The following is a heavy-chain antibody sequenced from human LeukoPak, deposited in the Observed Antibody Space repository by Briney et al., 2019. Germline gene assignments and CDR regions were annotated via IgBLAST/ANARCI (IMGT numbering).Heavy chain of an antibody. Sequence: ASVKVSCKASGYTFTSYGISWVRQAPGQGLEWMGWINPNSGGTNYAQKFQGRVTMTRDTSISTAYMELSRLRSDDTAVYYCARHGYSYGYFDYWGQGTLVTVSS. CDR3: ARHGYSYGYFDY. J-gene: IGHJ4*02. CDR2: INPNSGGT. V-gene: IGHV1-2*02. D-gene: IGHD5-18*01. CDR1: GYTFTSYG.